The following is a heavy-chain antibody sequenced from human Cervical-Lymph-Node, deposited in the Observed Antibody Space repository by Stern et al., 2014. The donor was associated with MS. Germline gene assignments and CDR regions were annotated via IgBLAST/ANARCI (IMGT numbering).Heavy chain of an antibody. Sequence: EVQLEESGGGLVQPGGSLRLSCAASGFTFSSYSMTWVRQAPGKGLEWVSYISSGGRSIYYADSVKGRLTISRDNAKNSLYLQMNSLRGDDTAVYYCARGEADYYDSSGYSFDYWGQGTLVTVSS. V-gene: IGHV3-48*01. J-gene: IGHJ4*02. CDR2: ISSGGRSI. D-gene: IGHD3-22*01. CDR3: ARGEADYYDSSGYSFDY. CDR1: GFTFSSYS.